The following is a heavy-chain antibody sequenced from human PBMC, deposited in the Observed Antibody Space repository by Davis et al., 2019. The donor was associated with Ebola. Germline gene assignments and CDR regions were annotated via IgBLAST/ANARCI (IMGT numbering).Heavy chain of an antibody. CDR3: AKDTSNIWFDV. D-gene: IGHD1-26*01. V-gene: IGHV3-23*01. CDR1: GFTFSSYS. J-gene: IGHJ3*01. CDR2: LGTSADT. Sequence: GESLKTPCAASGFTFSSYSMNWVRQTPGKGLEWVPTLGTSADTYYADSVKGRFTISRDNSRNTLYLQMNGLRVEDTAIYYCAKDTSNIWFDVWGQGTMVTVSS.